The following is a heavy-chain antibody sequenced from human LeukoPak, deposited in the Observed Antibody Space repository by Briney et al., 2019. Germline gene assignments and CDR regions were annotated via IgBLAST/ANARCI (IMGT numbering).Heavy chain of an antibody. D-gene: IGHD6-19*01. V-gene: IGHV1-2*02. CDR2: IKPDSGSS. Sequence: GASVTVSFMASGYTFTAYYIHWLRQAPGQGEEGMGWIKPDSGSSHYAQKFQGRVAMTSDTSSNSAYMDLTRQKSEDTDVYYCARARVPIAVAGLYYFYFWGQGALVTVSS. J-gene: IGHJ4*02. CDR3: ARARVPIAVAGLYYFYF. CDR1: GYTFTAYY.